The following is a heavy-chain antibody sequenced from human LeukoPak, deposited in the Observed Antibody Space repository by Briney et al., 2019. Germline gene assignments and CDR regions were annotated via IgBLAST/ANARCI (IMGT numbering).Heavy chain of an antibody. CDR1: GYTFTTYY. CDR3: ARIVDTTMIISY. D-gene: IGHD5-18*01. CDR2: INASGGNT. J-gene: IGHJ4*02. V-gene: IGHV1-46*03. Sequence: ASVKVSCKASGYTFTTYYMHWVRQAPGQGLEWMGMINASGGNTSYAQKFQGRVTMTRDTSTSTVYMELSSLRSDDTAVYYCARIVDTTMIISYWGQGTLVTVTS.